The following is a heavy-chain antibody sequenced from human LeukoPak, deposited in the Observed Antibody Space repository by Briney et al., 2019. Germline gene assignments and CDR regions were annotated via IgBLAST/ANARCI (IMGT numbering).Heavy chain of an antibody. D-gene: IGHD2-8*02. Sequence: GGSLRLSCSASGFTFSDYDMNWVRQAPGKGLEWVSTITDSGDVTYYTDSVKGRFTISRDNSKNTLYLQMHSLTAEDTALYFCAKGQTGAPSFYYFFYLDGWGKGSTVIVSS. CDR1: GFTFSDYD. CDR3: AKGQTGAPSFYYFFYLDG. V-gene: IGHV3-23*01. CDR2: ITDSGDVT. J-gene: IGHJ6*03.